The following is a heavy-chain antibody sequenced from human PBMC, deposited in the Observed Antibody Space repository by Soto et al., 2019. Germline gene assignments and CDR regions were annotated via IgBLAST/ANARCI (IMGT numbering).Heavy chain of an antibody. V-gene: IGHV1-69*13. Sequence: SGKVCFKAYGGPFSSYAISLVRQAPGQGLEWMGGIIPIFGTANYAQKFQGRVTITADESTSTAYMELSSLRSEDTAVYYCAGGRVLRFLEWTYGMDVWGQGTTVTVSS. D-gene: IGHD3-3*01. CDR3: AGGRVLRFLEWTYGMDV. J-gene: IGHJ6*02. CDR1: GGPFSSYA. CDR2: IIPIFGTA.